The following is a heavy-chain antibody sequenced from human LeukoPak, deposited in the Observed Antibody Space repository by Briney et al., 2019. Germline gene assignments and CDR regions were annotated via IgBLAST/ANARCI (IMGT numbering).Heavy chain of an antibody. CDR2: TYYSGST. CDR1: GGSISSGGYY. V-gene: IGHV4-31*03. CDR3: ARDRITMVNEDPGEFDY. D-gene: IGHD3-10*01. Sequence: SQTLSLTCTVSGGSISSGGYYWSWIRQHPGKGLEWIGYTYYSGSTYYNPSLKSRVTISVDTSKNQFSLKLSSVTAADTAVYYCARDRITMVNEDPGEFDYWGQGTLVTVSS. J-gene: IGHJ4*02.